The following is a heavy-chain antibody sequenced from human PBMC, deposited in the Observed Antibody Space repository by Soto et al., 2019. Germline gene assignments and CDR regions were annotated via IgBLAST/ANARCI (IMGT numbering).Heavy chain of an antibody. J-gene: IGHJ4*02. V-gene: IGHV4-59*01. CDR2: IYYSGTT. CDR3: ARQRAAVGLYFDY. D-gene: IGHD6-13*01. Sequence: TSETLSLTCPVSGGSISSYYWSWIRQPPGKGLEWIGYIYYSGTTNYNPSLKSRVTISVDTSKNQFSLKLSSVTASDTAVYYCARQRAAVGLYFDYWGQGTLVTVSS. CDR1: GGSISSYY.